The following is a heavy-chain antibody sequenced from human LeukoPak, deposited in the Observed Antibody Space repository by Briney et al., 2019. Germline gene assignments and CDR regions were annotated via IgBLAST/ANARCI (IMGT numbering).Heavy chain of an antibody. J-gene: IGHJ4*02. CDR2: ISDDGSSQ. Sequence: GGSLRLSCAASRFTFSSSAMHWVRQAPGKGLEWVAFISDDGSSQYYADSVKGRFTISRDNPKNTLYLQMNSLRAEDTAVYYCAREVGDYGDYFDYWGQGTLVTVSS. V-gene: IGHV3-30*04. CDR1: RFTFSSSA. D-gene: IGHD4-17*01. CDR3: AREVGDYGDYFDY.